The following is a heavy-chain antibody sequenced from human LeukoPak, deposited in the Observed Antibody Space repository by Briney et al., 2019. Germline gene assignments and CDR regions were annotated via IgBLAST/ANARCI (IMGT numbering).Heavy chain of an antibody. CDR2: ISYDGSNK. CDR3: ARVKYVGTYYFDY. D-gene: IGHD1-26*01. V-gene: IGHV3-30*03. J-gene: IGHJ4*02. Sequence: PGGSLRLSCAASGFTFSSYSMNWVRQAPGKGLEWVAVISYDGSNKYYADSVKGRFTISRDNSKNTLYLQMNSLRAEDTAVYYCARVKYVGTYYFDYWGQGTLVTVSS. CDR1: GFTFSSYS.